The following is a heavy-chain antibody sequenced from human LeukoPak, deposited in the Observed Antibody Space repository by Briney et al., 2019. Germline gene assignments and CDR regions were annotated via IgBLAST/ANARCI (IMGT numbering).Heavy chain of an antibody. CDR1: GGTFSSYA. CDR2: IIPIFGTA. D-gene: IGHD5-24*01. V-gene: IGHV1-69*01. J-gene: IGHJ6*03. CDR3: ASSSTDVEMATIKRVYYYYYYYMDV. Sequence: GSSVKVSCKASGGTFSSYAISWVRQAPGQGLEWMGGIIPIFGTANYAQKFQGRVTITADESTSTAYMELSSLRSEDTAVYYCASSSTDVEMATIKRVYYYYYYYMDVWAKGPTVTVSS.